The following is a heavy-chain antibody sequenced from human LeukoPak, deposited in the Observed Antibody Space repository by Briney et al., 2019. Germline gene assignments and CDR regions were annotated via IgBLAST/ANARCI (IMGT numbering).Heavy chain of an antibody. Sequence: GESLKISCQDSGNTFGTYWVGWVRQKPGKGLEYIGIFFPGNSEVRYSPAFQGQVTISADRSIGTAYLRWTSLKASDTAMYYCARHTGRPQAGWFDPWGQGTLVTVSS. CDR1: GNTFGTYW. CDR2: FFPGNSEV. V-gene: IGHV5-51*01. D-gene: IGHD3-10*01. J-gene: IGHJ5*02. CDR3: ARHTGRPQAGWFDP.